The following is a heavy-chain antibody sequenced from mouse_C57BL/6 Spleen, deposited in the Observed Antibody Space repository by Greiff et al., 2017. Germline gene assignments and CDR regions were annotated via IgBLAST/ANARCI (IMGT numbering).Heavy chain of an antibody. Sequence: ESGPGLVQPSQSLSLTCSVTGYSITSGYYWNWIRQFPGNKLEWMGYISYDGSNNYNPSLKNRISITRDTSKNQFFLKLNSVTTEDTATYDCASTVVATRWYFDVWGTGTTVTVSS. CDR2: ISYDGSN. D-gene: IGHD1-1*01. CDR1: GYSITSGYY. V-gene: IGHV3-6*01. CDR3: ASTVVATRWYFDV. J-gene: IGHJ1*03.